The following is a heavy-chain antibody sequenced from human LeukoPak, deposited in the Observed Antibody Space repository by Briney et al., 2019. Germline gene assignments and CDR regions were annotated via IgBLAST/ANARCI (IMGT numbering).Heavy chain of an antibody. CDR2: AKQDGSET. CDR1: GFTFSDYA. V-gene: IGHV3-7*01. J-gene: IGHJ3*02. D-gene: IGHD3-22*01. CDR3: ARDLPSSGYYYRDAFDI. Sequence: GGSLRLSCAASGFTFSDYAMSWVRQAPGKGLEWVGHAKQDGSETYYVDSVKGRFTISRDNGRNSLFLQMNSLRAEDTAVYYCARDLPSSGYYYRDAFDIWGQGTMVTVSS.